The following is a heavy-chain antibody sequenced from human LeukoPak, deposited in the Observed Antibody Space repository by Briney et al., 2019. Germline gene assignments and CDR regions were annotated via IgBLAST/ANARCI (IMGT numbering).Heavy chain of an antibody. J-gene: IGHJ4*02. CDR1: GYTFTSYG. V-gene: IGHV1-18*01. CDR2: ISAYNGNT. CDR3: AKESLRVVPSATFDY. D-gene: IGHD2-2*01. Sequence: ASVKVSCKASGYTFTSYGISWVRQAPGQGLEWMGWISAYNGNTKYAQKLQGRVTMTRDTSTSTAYMELRSLRSDDTAVYYCAKESLRVVPSATFDYWGQGTLVTVSS.